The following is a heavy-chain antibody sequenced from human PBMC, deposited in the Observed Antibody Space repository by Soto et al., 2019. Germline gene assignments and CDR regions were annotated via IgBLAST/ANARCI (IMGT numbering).Heavy chain of an antibody. CDR1: GDTVSSNSVA. D-gene: IGHD2-15*01. CDR3: ARSEEDSDYYYYGMDV. V-gene: IGHV6-1*01. J-gene: IGHJ6*02. CDR2: TYYRSRWYS. Sequence: SQTLSLTCVGSGDTVSSNSVAWNWVRQSPSRGLEWLGRTYYRSRWYSDYAVSVRSRIDINADTPKNQVPLQLNSVTPEDTAVYYCARSEEDSDYYYYGMDVWGQGTTVTVSS.